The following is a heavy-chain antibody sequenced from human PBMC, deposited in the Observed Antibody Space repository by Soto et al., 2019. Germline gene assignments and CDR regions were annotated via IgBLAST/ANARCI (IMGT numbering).Heavy chain of an antibody. CDR2: IYRDDNK. D-gene: IGHD6-19*01. CDR3: AHGAGWLFDY. CDR1: GFSLNTRAVG. J-gene: IGHJ4*02. Sequence: QITLEESGPALVKPTQTLTLTCTFSGFSLNTRAVGVGWIRQPPGKALEWLAFIYRDDNKYYSPSLKSRLTITKDTSKNQVVLTMTNTGPVDTATYYCAHGAGWLFDYWGQGTQVTVSS. V-gene: IGHV2-5*02.